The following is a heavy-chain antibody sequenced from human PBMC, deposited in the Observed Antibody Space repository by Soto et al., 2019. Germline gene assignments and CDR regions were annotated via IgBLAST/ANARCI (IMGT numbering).Heavy chain of an antibody. J-gene: IGHJ4*02. CDR3: ARDGHYDSSGPYFDY. CDR2: IYYSGST. CDR1: GGSISSGDYY. V-gene: IGHV4-30-4*01. D-gene: IGHD3-22*01. Sequence: QVQLQESGPGLVKPSQTLSLTCTVSGGSISSGDYYWSWIRQPPGKGLEWIGYIYYSGSTYYNPSLKSRVTISVDTSKNQCSLKLSSVTAADTAVYYCARDGHYDSSGPYFDYWGQGTLVTVSS.